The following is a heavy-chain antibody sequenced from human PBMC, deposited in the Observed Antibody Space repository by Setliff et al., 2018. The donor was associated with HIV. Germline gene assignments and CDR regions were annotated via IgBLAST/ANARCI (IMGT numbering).Heavy chain of an antibody. J-gene: IGHJ4*02. CDR2: INHSGST. D-gene: IGHD3-16*01. V-gene: IGHV4-34*01. CDR3: SRQFWMLTTLYFDS. Sequence: PSETLSLTCVVYGWSFSSYYWGWIRQPPGKGLEWMGEINHSGSTYYNPSLKSRLTITQRTSKNHFSLSLSSVTAADTAVYYFSRQFWMLTTLYFDSLGPGTLVTVSS. CDR1: GWSFSSYY.